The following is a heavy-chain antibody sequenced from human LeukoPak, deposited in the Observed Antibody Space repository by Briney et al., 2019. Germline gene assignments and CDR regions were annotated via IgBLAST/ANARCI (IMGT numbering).Heavy chain of an antibody. V-gene: IGHV3-7*01. D-gene: IGHD2-2*01. CDR2: IKQDGSEK. CDR3: ARARDRKDIVVVPAAWDWFDP. J-gene: IGHJ5*02. Sequence: GGSLRLSCAASGFTFSSYWMSWVRQAPGEGLEWVANIKQDGSEKYYVDSVKGRFTISRDNAKNSLYLQMNSLRAEDTAVYYCARARDRKDIVVVPAAWDWFDPWGQGTLVAVSS. CDR1: GFTFSSYW.